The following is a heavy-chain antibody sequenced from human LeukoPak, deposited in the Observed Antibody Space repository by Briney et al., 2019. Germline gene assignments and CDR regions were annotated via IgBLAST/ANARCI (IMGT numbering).Heavy chain of an antibody. V-gene: IGHV3-20*01. Sequence: GGSLRLSCAASGFTFGGYGMSWGRQGPGKGLELVSGSNWNGGSTGYADSVKGRFTISRDNAKNSLYLQMNSLRAEDTALYHCARARMRSGSYYRLDYYYGMDVWGQGTTVTVSS. CDR2: SNWNGGST. CDR3: ARARMRSGSYYRLDYYYGMDV. D-gene: IGHD3-10*01. CDR1: GFTFGGYG. J-gene: IGHJ6*02.